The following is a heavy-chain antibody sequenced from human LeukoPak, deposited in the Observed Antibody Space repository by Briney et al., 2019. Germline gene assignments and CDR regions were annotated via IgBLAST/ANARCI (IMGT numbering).Heavy chain of an antibody. CDR2: IYYSGST. J-gene: IGHJ5*02. V-gene: IGHV4-59*01. CDR1: GGSIRSYY. CDR3: ARRQSFTIFGVVFNWFDP. D-gene: IGHD3-3*01. Sequence: PSETLSLTCTVSGGSIRSYYWSWIRQPPGKGLEWIGYIYYSGSTNYNPSLKSRVTISVDTSKNQFSLKLSSVTAADTAVYYCARRQSFTIFGVVFNWFDPWGQGTLVTVSS.